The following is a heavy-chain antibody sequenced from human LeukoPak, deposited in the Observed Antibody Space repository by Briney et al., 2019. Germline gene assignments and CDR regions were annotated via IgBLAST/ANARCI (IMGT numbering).Heavy chain of an antibody. CDR1: GLTFSSYE. CDR3: IPPAAGLRRTISTEYFQH. Sequence: GGSLRLSCAAAGLTFSSYEMYWVRQAPGKGLEWVSYISSSGETIYYADSVKGRFTISRDNANKSLYLRMSSLRVEDTAIYYCIPPAAGLRRTISTEYFQHWGQGALVTLSS. CDR2: ISSSGETI. D-gene: IGHD6-13*01. V-gene: IGHV3-48*03. J-gene: IGHJ1*01.